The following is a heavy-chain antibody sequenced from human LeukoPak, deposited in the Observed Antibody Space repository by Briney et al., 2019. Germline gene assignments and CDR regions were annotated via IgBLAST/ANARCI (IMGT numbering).Heavy chain of an antibody. CDR3: ARVDSDLYDSSGYYYWGDAFDI. CDR2: ISAYNGNT. Sequence: ASVKVSCKASGYTFTSYGISWVRQAPGQGLEWMGWISAYNGNTNYAQKLQGRVTMTTDTSTSTAYMELRSLRSDDTAVYYCARVDSDLYDSSGYYYWGDAFDIWGQGTMVTASS. CDR1: GYTFTSYG. D-gene: IGHD3-22*01. V-gene: IGHV1-18*01. J-gene: IGHJ3*02.